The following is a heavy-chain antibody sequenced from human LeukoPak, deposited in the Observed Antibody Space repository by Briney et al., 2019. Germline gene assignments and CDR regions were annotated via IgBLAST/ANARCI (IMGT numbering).Heavy chain of an antibody. CDR3: ARDNSVGDNAWWFDP. Sequence: ASVTVSFKASGYTFTSYYMHWVRQAPGQGLEWMGLINPTGGSTGYAQKFQGRVTITRDMSTSTDYMELCSLRSEDTAIYYCARDNSVGDNAWWFDPWGQGTLVTVSS. CDR2: INPTGGST. V-gene: IGHV1-46*01. J-gene: IGHJ5*02. CDR1: GYTFTSYY. D-gene: IGHD1-26*01.